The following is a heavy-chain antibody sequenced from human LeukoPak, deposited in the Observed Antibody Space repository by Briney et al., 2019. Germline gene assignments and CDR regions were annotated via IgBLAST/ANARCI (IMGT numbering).Heavy chain of an antibody. D-gene: IGHD4-17*01. J-gene: IGHJ4*02. CDR1: GYTFTSYG. V-gene: IGHV1-18*01. CDR3: ARDYPPPSGPYGDSASDY. CDR2: ISAYNGNT. Sequence: ASVKVSCKASGYTFTSYGISWVRQAPGQGLEWMGWISAYNGNTNYAQKLQGRVTMTTDTSTSTAYMELRSLRSDDTAVYYCARDYPPPSGPYGDSASDYWGQGTLVTVSS.